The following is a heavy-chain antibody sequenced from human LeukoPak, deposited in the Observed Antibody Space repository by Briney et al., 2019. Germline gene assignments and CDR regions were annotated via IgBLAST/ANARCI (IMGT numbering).Heavy chain of an antibody. CDR2: ISYDGSNK. CDR1: GFTFSSYG. V-gene: IGHV3-30*18. J-gene: IGHJ4*02. D-gene: IGHD6-13*01. Sequence: GGSLRLSCAASGFTFSSYGMHWVRQAPGKGLEWVAVISYDGSNKYYADSVKGRFTISRDNSKNTLYLQMNSLRAEDTAVYCCAKDRSSSHWGQGTLVTVSS. CDR3: AKDRSSSH.